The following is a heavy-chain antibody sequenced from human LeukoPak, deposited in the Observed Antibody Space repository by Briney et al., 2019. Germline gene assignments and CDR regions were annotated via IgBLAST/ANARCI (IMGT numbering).Heavy chain of an antibody. J-gene: IGHJ4*02. Sequence: GGSLRLSCAASGFTFSNYDMNWVRQAPGKGLEWVSSISSSSSYTYYADSVKGRFTISRDNTKNSVYLQMNSLRAEDTAVYYCAKDKYYYDSSGYYLPFGYWGQGTLVTVSS. D-gene: IGHD3-22*01. V-gene: IGHV3-21*04. CDR1: GFTFSNYD. CDR2: ISSSSSYT. CDR3: AKDKYYYDSSGYYLPFGY.